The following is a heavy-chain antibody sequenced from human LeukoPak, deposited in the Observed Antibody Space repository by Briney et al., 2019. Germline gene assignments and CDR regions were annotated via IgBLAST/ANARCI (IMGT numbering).Heavy chain of an antibody. J-gene: IGHJ5*02. CDR1: GYTFTGYY. D-gene: IGHD2-15*01. CDR2: INPNSGGT. CDR3: ARGCSGGSCYSENWFDP. V-gene: IGHV1-2*06. Sequence: ASVKVSRKASGYTFTGYYMHWVRQAPGQGLEWMGRINPNSGGTYYAEKFQGRVTMTRDTSISTAYMELSRLRSDDTAVYYGARGCSGGSCYSENWFDPWGQGTLVTVSS.